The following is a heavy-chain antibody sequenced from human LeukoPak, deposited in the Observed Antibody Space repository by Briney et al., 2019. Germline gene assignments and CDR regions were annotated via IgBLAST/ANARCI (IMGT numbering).Heavy chain of an antibody. CDR1: GFTFSSYA. V-gene: IGHV3-30-3*01. D-gene: IGHD3-22*01. CDR2: ISYDGSNK. CDR3: ARGDDSSGYSR. Sequence: PGGSLRLSCAASGFTFSSYAMHWVRRAPGKGLEWVAVISYDGSNKYYADSVKGRFTISRDNSKNTLYLQMNSLRAEDTAVYYCARGDDSSGYSRWGQGTLVTVSS. J-gene: IGHJ4*02.